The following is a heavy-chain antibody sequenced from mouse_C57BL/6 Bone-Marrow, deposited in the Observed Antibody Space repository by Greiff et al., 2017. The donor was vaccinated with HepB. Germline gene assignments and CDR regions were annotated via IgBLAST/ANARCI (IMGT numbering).Heavy chain of an antibody. J-gene: IGHJ4*01. V-gene: IGHV1-55*01. CDR3: ARSPDRWLLRGDY. CDR2: IYPGSGST. CDR1: GYTFTSYW. Sequence: QVQLKQPGAELVKPGASVKMSCKASGYTFTSYWITWVKQRSGKGLEWIGDIYPGSGSTNYNEKFKSKATLTVDTSSSTAYMQLSSLTSEDSAVYYCARSPDRWLLRGDYWGQGTSGTVSS. D-gene: IGHD2-3*01.